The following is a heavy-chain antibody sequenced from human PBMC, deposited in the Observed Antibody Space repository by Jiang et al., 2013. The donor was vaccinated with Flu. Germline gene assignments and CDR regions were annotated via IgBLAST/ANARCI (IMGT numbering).Heavy chain of an antibody. V-gene: IGHV3-33*01. CDR1: GFTFTSCG. Sequence: QLLESGGGVVQPGRSLRLSCAVSGFTFTSCGMHWVRQAPGKGLEWVAVLWFDGSTTYYADSVKGRFTISRDNSKSTLYLQMNSLRAEDTAMYYCARDVGDPWSSRNDAFNIWGQGTKVTVSS. D-gene: IGHD3-10*01. CDR3: ARDVGDPWSSRNDAFNI. J-gene: IGHJ3*02. CDR2: LWFDGSTT.